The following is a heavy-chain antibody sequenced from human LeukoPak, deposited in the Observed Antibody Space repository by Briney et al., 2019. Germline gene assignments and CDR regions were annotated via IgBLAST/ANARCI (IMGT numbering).Heavy chain of an antibody. D-gene: IGHD3-22*01. CDR1: GGSISSSSYY. Sequence: SETLSLTCTVSGGSISSSSYYWGWIRQPPGKGLEWIGSIYYSGSTYYNPSLKSRVTISVDTSKNQFSLKLSSVTAADTAVYYCARVGSLNYDSSGYPIDYWGQGTLVTVSS. CDR2: IYYSGST. CDR3: ARVGSLNYDSSGYPIDY. J-gene: IGHJ4*02. V-gene: IGHV4-39*07.